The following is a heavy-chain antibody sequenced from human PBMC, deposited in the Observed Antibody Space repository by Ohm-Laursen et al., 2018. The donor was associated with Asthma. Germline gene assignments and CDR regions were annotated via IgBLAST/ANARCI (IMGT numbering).Heavy chain of an antibody. D-gene: IGHD3-10*01. CDR2: ISSSSSYI. V-gene: IGHV3-21*01. J-gene: IGHJ4*02. Sequence: SLRLSCAASGFTFSSYSMNWVRQAPGKGLEWVSSISSSSSYIYYADSVKGRFTISKDNSMNTLYVQMNSLRAEDTAVYYCARDHYYSSGTYFDYWGQGTLVTVSS. CDR3: ARDHYYSSGTYFDY. CDR1: GFTFSSYS.